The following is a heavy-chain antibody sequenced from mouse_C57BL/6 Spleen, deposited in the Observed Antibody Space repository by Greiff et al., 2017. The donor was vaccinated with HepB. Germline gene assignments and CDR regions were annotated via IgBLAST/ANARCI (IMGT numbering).Heavy chain of an antibody. V-gene: IGHV1-69*01. D-gene: IGHD1-1*01. CDR1: GYTFTSYW. J-gene: IGHJ2*01. CDR3: ARNNYYGSRYYFDY. CDR2: IDPSDSYT. Sequence: VQLQQPGAELVMPGASVKLSCKASGYTFTSYWMHWVKQRPGQGLEWIGEIDPSDSYTNYNQKFKGKSTLTVDKSSSTAYMQLSSLTSEDSAVYYCARNNYYGSRYYFDYWGQGTTLTVSS.